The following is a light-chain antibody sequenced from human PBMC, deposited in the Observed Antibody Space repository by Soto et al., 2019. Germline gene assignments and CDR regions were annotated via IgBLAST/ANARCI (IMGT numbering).Light chain of an antibody. J-gene: IGKJ4*01. CDR1: QSISSW. CDR3: QQYNSYGLT. Sequence: TQSPSTLSASVGDRVTITCRASQSISSWLAWYQQKPGKAPKLLIYDASSLESGVPSRFSGSGSGTEFTLTISSLQPDDFATYYCQQYNSYGLTFGGGTKVEIK. V-gene: IGKV1-5*01. CDR2: DAS.